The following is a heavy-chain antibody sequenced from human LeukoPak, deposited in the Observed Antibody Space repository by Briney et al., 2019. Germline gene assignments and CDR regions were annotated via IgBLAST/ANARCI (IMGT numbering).Heavy chain of an antibody. Sequence: GGSLRLSCAATGFTFSNYSMSWVRQAPGKGLEWVSSISSSRTYIYYADSLKGRFTISRDNAKNSLYLQMNSLRAEDTAVYYCARGKSDMVRGVIYYWGQGTLVTVSS. D-gene: IGHD3-10*01. J-gene: IGHJ4*02. CDR1: GFTFSNYS. CDR2: ISSSRTYI. CDR3: ARGKSDMVRGVIYY. V-gene: IGHV3-21*01.